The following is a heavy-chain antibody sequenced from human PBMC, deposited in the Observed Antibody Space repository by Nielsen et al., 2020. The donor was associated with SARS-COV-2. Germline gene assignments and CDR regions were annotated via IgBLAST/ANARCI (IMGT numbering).Heavy chain of an antibody. D-gene: IGHD2-2*01. Sequence: WVRQAPGQRLEWMGWINAGNGDTKYSQKFQGGVTITRDTSASTAYMELSSLRSEDTAVYYCARAPSLYCSSSSCYYYNWFDPWGQGTLVTVSS. CDR2: INAGNGDT. V-gene: IGHV1-3*01. J-gene: IGHJ5*02. CDR3: ARAPSLYCSSSSCYYYNWFDP.